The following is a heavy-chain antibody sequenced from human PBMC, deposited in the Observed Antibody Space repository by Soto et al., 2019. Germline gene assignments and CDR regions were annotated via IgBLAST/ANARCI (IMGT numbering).Heavy chain of an antibody. Sequence: GGSLRLSCAASGFTFSNSWMHWVRQAPGKGLVWVSRVNGDGSSTSYADSVKGRFTISRDNAKNTLYLQMNSLRAEDTALYHCAGRYCSGGSCYYYWGQGTLVTVSS. CDR2: VNGDGSST. J-gene: IGHJ4*02. CDR1: GFTFSNSW. D-gene: IGHD2-15*01. V-gene: IGHV3-74*01. CDR3: AGRYCSGGSCYYY.